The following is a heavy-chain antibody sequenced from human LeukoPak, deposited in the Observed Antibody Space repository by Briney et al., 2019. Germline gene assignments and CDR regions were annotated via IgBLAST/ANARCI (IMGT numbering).Heavy chain of an antibody. CDR3: ARAAGWFDP. J-gene: IGHJ5*02. Sequence: LSLTCTVSGGSISSSSYYWGWIRQAPGKGLEWVSYISSSSNNIHYANSVRGRFTISRDNAKNSVYLQMNSLRAEDTAIYYCARAAGWFDPWGQGTLVTVSS. CDR1: GGSISSSSYY. V-gene: IGHV3-11*01. CDR2: ISSSSNNI.